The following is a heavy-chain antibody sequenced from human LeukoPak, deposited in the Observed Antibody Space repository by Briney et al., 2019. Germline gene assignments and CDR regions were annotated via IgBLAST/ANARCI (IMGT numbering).Heavy chain of an antibody. D-gene: IGHD5-18*01. V-gene: IGHV3-30*18. CDR3: AKSGIQAMVKYYFDY. Sequence: GRSLRLSCAASGFTFSSYGMHWVRQAPGKGLEWVAVISYDGSNKYYADSVKGRFTISRDNSKSTLYLQMNSLRAEDTAVYYCAKSGIQAMVKYYFDYWGQGTLVTVSS. CDR2: ISYDGSNK. J-gene: IGHJ4*02. CDR1: GFTFSSYG.